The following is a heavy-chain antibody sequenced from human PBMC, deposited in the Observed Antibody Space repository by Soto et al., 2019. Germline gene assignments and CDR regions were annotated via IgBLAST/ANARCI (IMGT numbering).Heavy chain of an antibody. CDR3: EHERQSGYSSSCFDY. J-gene: IGHJ4*02. D-gene: IGHD6-13*01. CDR1: GFSLNTRRMS. CDR2: IYWDDDK. Sequence: QITLKESGPTLVKPTQTLTLTCTFSGFSLNTRRMSVGWIRQPPGKALEWLALIYWDDDKRYSPSLKSRLTIIKDTSKNHVVVIMTNMDPEDTATYYCEHERQSGYSSSCFDYWGQGTLVTVSS. V-gene: IGHV2-5*02.